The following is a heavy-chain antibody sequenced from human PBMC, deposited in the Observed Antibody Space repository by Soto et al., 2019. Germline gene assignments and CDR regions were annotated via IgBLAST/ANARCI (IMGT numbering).Heavy chain of an antibody. J-gene: IGHJ3*01. V-gene: IGHV3-9*01. D-gene: IGHD3-9*01. CDR3: ARDLTGYNPGKGFDV. Sequence: EVQLVESGGGLVQPGRSLRLSCAASGFTFDDHAMHWVRQAPGKGLEWVSGFSWNSGNLGYADSVKGRFTISRDNAKNSLYLQMNNLRPEDTALYYCARDLTGYNPGKGFDVWGQGTIVTVSS. CDR2: FSWNSGNL. CDR1: GFTFDDHA.